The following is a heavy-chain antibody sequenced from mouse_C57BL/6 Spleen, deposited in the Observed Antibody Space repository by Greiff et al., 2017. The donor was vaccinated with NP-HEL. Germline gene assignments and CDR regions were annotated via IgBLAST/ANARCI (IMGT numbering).Heavy chain of an antibody. V-gene: IGHV1-69*01. D-gene: IGHD2-1*01. CDR3: ARIYSGKGYYAMDY. Sequence: VQLQQPGAELVMPGASVKLSCKASGYTFTSYWMHWVKQRPGQGLEWIGEIDPSDSYTNYNQKFKGKSTLTVDKSSSTAYMQLSSLTSEDSAVYYCARIYSGKGYYAMDYWGQGTSVTVSS. CDR2: IDPSDSYT. CDR1: GYTFTSYW. J-gene: IGHJ4*01.